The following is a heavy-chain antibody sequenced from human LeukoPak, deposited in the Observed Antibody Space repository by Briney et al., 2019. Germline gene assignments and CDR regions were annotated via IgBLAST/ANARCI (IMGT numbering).Heavy chain of an antibody. Sequence: GGTLRLSCAASGFTFSDYALSWVRQTPGKGLEWVAATTGSSGDTYHADSVKGRFTISRDNSKNTLYLQMNSLRAEDTAVYYCARGGSYLSAFDIWGQGTMVTVSS. CDR2: TTGSSGDT. CDR1: GFTFSDYA. CDR3: ARGGSYLSAFDI. V-gene: IGHV3-23*01. J-gene: IGHJ3*02. D-gene: IGHD1-26*01.